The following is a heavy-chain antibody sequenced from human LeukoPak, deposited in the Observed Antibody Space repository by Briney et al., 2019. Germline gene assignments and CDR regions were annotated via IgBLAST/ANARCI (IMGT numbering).Heavy chain of an antibody. CDR2: ISYDGSLK. D-gene: IGHD3-10*01. Sequence: GRSLRLSCAASGFTFSTYTMHWVRQVPGKGLEWVAVISYDGSLKYYADSVKGRFTISRDNSKNTVFLQMNSLRAEDTAVYYCARGDYYGSGSYWYYFDYWGQGTLVTVSS. V-gene: IGHV3-30*04. CDR1: GFTFSTYT. J-gene: IGHJ4*02. CDR3: ARGDYYGSGSYWYYFDY.